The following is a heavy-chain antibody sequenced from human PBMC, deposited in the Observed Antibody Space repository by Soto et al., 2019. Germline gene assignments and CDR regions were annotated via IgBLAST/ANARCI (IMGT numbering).Heavy chain of an antibody. CDR1: GFTFTTYD. D-gene: IGHD4-17*01. CDR2: VSRFGDRT. J-gene: IGHJ5*01. Sequence: GGSLRLSCAASGFTFTTYDMSWVRQAPGKGLEWVSTVSRFGDRTNYADAVKGRFTISRDNSKNTLNLQMNSLRAEDTALYYCAREYSTGTPNYDSWGHGTLVTVSS. V-gene: IGHV3-23*01. CDR3: AREYSTGTPNYDS.